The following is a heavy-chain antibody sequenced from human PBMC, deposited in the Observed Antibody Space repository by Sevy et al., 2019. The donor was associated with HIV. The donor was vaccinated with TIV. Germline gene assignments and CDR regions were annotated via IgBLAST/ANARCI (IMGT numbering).Heavy chain of an antibody. Sequence: SETLSLTCTVSGGSISSYYWSWIRQPPGKGLEWIGYIYYSGSTNYNPSLKSRVTIPVDTSKNQFSLKLSSVTAADTAVYYCARDHYTAMVRRNNWFDPWGQGTLVTVSS. D-gene: IGHD5-18*01. CDR3: ARDHYTAMVRRNNWFDP. CDR1: GGSISSYY. V-gene: IGHV4-59*01. CDR2: IYYSGST. J-gene: IGHJ5*02.